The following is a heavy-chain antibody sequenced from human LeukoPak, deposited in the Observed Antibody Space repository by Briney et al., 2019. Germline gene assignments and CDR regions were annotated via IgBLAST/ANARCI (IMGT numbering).Heavy chain of an antibody. Sequence: GGSLRLSCAASGFTFSSYAMSWVRQAPGKGLEWVSAISGSGGSTYYADSVKGRFTISRDNSKNTLYLQMNSLRAEDTAVYYCAKAGDEYYDSSGYHYWGQGTLVTVSS. CDR2: ISGSGGST. V-gene: IGHV3-23*01. J-gene: IGHJ4*02. CDR3: AKAGDEYYDSSGYHY. D-gene: IGHD3-22*01. CDR1: GFTFSSYA.